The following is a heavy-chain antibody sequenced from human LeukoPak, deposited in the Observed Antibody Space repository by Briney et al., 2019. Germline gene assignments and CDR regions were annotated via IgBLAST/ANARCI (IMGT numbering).Heavy chain of an antibody. CDR1: GFTFDDYA. CDR2: ISWNSGSI. CDR3: AKDRDYYGMDV. J-gene: IGHJ6*02. Sequence: GGSLRLSCAASGFTFDDYAMHWVRQAPGKGLEWVSDISWNSGSIGYADSVKGRFTISRDNAKNSLYLQMNSLRAEDTALYYCAKDRDYYGMDVWGQGTTVTVSS. V-gene: IGHV3-9*01.